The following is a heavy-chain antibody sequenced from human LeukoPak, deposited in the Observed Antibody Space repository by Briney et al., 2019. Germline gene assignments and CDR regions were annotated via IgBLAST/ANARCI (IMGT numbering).Heavy chain of an antibody. CDR2: VHNTGGT. D-gene: IGHD1-26*01. V-gene: IGHV4-59*01. CDR3: ARGSGIVGAYFYYYGMVC. CDR1: GGSMSRFY. J-gene: IGHJ6*02. Sequence: SETLSLTCSISGGSMSRFYWTWIRQSPGKGLEWIGYVHNTGGTNYNPSLKSRVTIAVDTSKNQFSLKLSSVVAADTAVYYCARGSGIVGAYFYYYGMVCWGQGTTVTVSS.